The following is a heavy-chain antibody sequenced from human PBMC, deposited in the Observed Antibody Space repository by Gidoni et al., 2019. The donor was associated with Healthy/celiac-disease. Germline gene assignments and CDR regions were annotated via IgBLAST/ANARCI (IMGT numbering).Heavy chain of an antibody. V-gene: IGHV4-59*01. CDR2: LYYRGST. CDR1: GGAISSYY. J-gene: IGHJ6*02. D-gene: IGHD3-10*01. Sequence: QVQLQESGPGLVKPSETLSLTCTVSGGAISSYYWSWILHPPGKGLEWFGYLYYRGSTNYNPSLKSRVTISVDTSKNQFSLELSSVTAADTAVYYGARDRSNDGWFEQSVSSGMDVWGQGTTVTVSS. CDR3: ARDRSNDGWFEQSVSSGMDV.